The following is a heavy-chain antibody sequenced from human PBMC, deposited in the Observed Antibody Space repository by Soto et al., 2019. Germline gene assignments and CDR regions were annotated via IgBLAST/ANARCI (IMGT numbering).Heavy chain of an antibody. CDR2: TSAYNGNP. J-gene: IGHJ4*02. CDR3: ARAIGYCSGGSCPLGH. D-gene: IGHD2-15*01. V-gene: IGHV1-18*01. Sequence: QVQLVQSGAEVKKPGASVKVSCKASGYTFTSYGISWVRQAPGQGLARMGWTSAYNGNPNYAQKIQGRVTMTTDTSTSTAYMELRSLRSDDTAVYYCARAIGYCSGGSCPLGHWGQGTLVTVSS. CDR1: GYTFTSYG.